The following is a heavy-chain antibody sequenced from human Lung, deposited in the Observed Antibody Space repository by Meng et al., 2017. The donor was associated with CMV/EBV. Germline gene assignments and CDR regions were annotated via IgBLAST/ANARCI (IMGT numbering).Heavy chain of an antibody. CDR3: VRETSASVFDH. V-gene: IGHV3-72*01. CDR1: GFTFSDHY. J-gene: IGHJ4*02. D-gene: IGHD6-13*01. Sequence: CAASGFTFSDHYMDWVRQATGKGLEWVARIRNKANSHTTEYAASVKGRFTIARDDSKKSLYLQMNSLKTDDTAVYYCVRETSASVFDHWGQGTLVTVSS. CDR2: IRNKANSHTT.